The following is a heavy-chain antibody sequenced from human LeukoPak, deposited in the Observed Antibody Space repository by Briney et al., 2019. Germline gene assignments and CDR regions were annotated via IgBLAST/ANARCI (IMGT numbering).Heavy chain of an antibody. Sequence: KASETLSLTCTVSGFSISTTSYYWGWIRQPPGKGLEWIGSIYYSGSTYYNPSLKSRVTISVDTSKNQFSLKLSSVTAADTAVYYCAGVLGVGGRGWYFDLWGRGTLGTVSS. D-gene: IGHD6-19*01. CDR2: IYYSGST. CDR1: GFSISTTSYY. CDR3: AGVLGVGGRGWYFDL. J-gene: IGHJ2*01. V-gene: IGHV4-39*07.